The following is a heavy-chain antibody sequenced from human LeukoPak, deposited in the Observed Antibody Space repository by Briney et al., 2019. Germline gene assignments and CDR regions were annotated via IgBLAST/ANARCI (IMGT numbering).Heavy chain of an antibody. CDR1: GYTFTGYY. J-gene: IGHJ6*03. V-gene: IGHV1-2*06. Sequence: GASVKVSRKASGYTFTGYYMHWVRQAPGQGLEWMGRINPNSGGTNYAQKFQGRVTMTRDTSISTAYMELSRLRSDDTAVYYCARVYYYYYYYMDVWGKGTTVTVSS. CDR3: ARVYYYYYYYMDV. CDR2: INPNSGGT.